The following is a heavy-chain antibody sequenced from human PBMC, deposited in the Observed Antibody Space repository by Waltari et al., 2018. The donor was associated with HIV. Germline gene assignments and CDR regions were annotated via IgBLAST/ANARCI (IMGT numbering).Heavy chain of an antibody. Sequence: EVQLVESGGGLVKTGGSLRRSCAASVFTFSSSSMNWVRQAQGTGLELVSSISSSSYIYYADSVKGRFTISRDNAKNSLYLQMNSLRAGDTAFYYCARGKGRLVWGQGTLVTVSS. D-gene: IGHD5-12*01. V-gene: IGHV3-21*04. CDR3: ARGKGRLV. CDR1: VFTFSSSS. J-gene: IGHJ4*02. CDR2: ISSSSYI.